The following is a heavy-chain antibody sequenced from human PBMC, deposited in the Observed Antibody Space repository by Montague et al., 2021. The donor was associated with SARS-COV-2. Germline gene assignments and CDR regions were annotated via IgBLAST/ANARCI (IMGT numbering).Heavy chain of an antibody. CDR1: GFTFSSYD. CDR3: AREYSAPRWFGEYNRYGMDV. Sequence: SLRLSCAASGFTFSSYDMHWVRQAPGKGLEWVAVIWYDGSNQYYGDSVKGRLTISRDNSKNTLYLQMNSLRAEDTAVYYCAREYSAPRWFGEYNRYGMDVWGQGTTVTVPS. J-gene: IGHJ6*02. V-gene: IGHV3-33*08. CDR2: IWYDGSNQ. D-gene: IGHD3-10*01.